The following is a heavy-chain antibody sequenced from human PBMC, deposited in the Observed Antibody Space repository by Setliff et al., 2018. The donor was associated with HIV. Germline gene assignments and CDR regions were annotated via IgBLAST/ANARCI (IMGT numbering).Heavy chain of an antibody. D-gene: IGHD2-2*01. CDR3: ARGQFYCSSSSCYYFDY. CDR2: INTNTGTP. CDR1: GYTFTSYV. V-gene: IGHV7-4-1*02. Sequence: WASVKVSCKASGYTFTSYVMNWVRQAPGQGLEWMGWINTNTGTPTYAQGFTRRFVFSLDTSVSTAYLQISSLKAEDTAVYYCARGQFYCSSSSCYYFDYWGQGTLVTVS. J-gene: IGHJ4*02.